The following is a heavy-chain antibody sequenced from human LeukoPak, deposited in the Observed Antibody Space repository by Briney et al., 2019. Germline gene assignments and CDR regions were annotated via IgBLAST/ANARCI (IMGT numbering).Heavy chain of an antibody. Sequence: KPSETPSLNCAVSGYSISSGYYWGWVRQPPGKGLEWVGSIYHSGSTYYNPSLKSRVTISVDTSKNQFSLKLSSVTAADTAVYYCAREGRQQLVLVDPWGQGTLVTVSS. V-gene: IGHV4-38-2*02. J-gene: IGHJ5*02. CDR1: GYSISSGYY. CDR3: AREGRQQLVLVDP. CDR2: IYHSGST. D-gene: IGHD6-13*01.